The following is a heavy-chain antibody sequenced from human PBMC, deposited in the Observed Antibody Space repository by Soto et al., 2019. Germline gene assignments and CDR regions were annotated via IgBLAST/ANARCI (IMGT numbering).Heavy chain of an antibody. CDR3: ARSGSRAFDI. V-gene: IGHV4-30-4*01. CDR1: GGSISIGDYY. Sequence: PSETLSLTCTVSGGSISIGDYYWSWIRQPPGKGLEWIAYISYSGRSNYNPSLKSRVAISVDTSKNQFSLKLSSVTATDTAVYYCARSGSRAFDIWGQGTMVTVSS. D-gene: IGHD1-26*01. CDR2: ISYSGRS. J-gene: IGHJ3*02.